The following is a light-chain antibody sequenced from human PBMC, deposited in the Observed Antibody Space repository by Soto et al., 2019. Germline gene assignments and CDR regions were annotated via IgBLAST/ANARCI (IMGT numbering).Light chain of an antibody. CDR2: DAS. V-gene: IGKV3-11*01. CDR3: QHRSSWPGA. J-gene: IGKJ3*01. CDR1: QSVSSF. Sequence: EVVLTQSPDTLSLSPGERATLSCRASQSVSSFLAWYQQKPGQAPRLLIYDASNRATGIPARFSGSGSGTDFTFTISSLEPEDFAVYYCQHRSSWPGAFGPGTKVDI.